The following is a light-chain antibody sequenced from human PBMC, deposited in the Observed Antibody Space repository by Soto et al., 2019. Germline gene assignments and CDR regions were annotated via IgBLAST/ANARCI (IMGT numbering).Light chain of an antibody. J-gene: IGKJ1*01. CDR2: GAS. V-gene: IGKV3-20*01. Sequence: PGERATLSCRASQSISSRYLVWYQQKPGQAPRLLIYGASNRATGVPDRFSGSGSGTDFTLTISRLEPEDFAVYYCQQYGSSGTFGQGTKVEIK. CDR3: QQYGSSGT. CDR1: QSISSRY.